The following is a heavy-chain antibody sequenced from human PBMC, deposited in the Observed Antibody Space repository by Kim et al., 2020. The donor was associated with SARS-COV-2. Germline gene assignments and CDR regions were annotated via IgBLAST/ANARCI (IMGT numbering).Heavy chain of an antibody. J-gene: IGHJ4*02. D-gene: IGHD6-13*01. CDR3: ARSGSSWG. Sequence: NGNTKYSQKFQGRVTITRDTSANTAYMELSSLRSEDTAVYYCARSGSSWGWGQGTLVTVSS. V-gene: IGHV1-3*01. CDR2: NGNT.